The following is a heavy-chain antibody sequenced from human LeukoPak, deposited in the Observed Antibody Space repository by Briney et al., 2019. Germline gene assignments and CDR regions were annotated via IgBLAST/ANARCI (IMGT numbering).Heavy chain of an antibody. D-gene: IGHD3-22*01. J-gene: IGHJ3*02. V-gene: IGHV5-51*01. CDR2: IYPGDSDT. CDR3: ARQVYYDSSGFPPDAFDI. Sequence: GESLKISCKGSGYSFTNYWIGWVRQMPGKGLEWMGIIYPGDSDTRYSPSFQGQVTISADKSISTAYLQWSSLKASDTAMYYCARQVYYDSSGFPPDAFDIWGQGTMVTVSS. CDR1: GYSFTNYW.